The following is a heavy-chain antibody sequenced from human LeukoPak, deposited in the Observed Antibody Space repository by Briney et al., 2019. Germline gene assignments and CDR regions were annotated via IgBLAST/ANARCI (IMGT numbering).Heavy chain of an antibody. CDR1: GLRFSAFE. Sequence: GGSRRLSCAASGLRFSAFEMNWFRQAPGKGLEWISHISTGGRTIYYADSVKGRFTISRDNAKNSLYLQMNSLRGEDTGVYYCARGSGYVLDYWTQGTLVTVSS. D-gene: IGHD2-15*01. CDR2: ISTGGRTI. CDR3: ARGSGYVLDY. V-gene: IGHV3-48*03. J-gene: IGHJ4*02.